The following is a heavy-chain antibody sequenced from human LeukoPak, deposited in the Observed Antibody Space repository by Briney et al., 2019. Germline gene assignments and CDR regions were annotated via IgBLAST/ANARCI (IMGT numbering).Heavy chain of an antibody. D-gene: IGHD3-10*01. CDR3: ARLHGDYASGTPPFDH. V-gene: IGHV4-31*03. CDR1: GVSVTHHFYF. CDR2: LYGSGST. Sequence: SQALSLTCTVSGVSVTHHFYFWGWIRQFPGKGLEWIGYLYGSGSTYLNPSLESRVSMSLDTSQNQFSLSLRSVTAADTALYYCARLHGDYASGTPPFDHWGQGALVTVSS. J-gene: IGHJ4*02.